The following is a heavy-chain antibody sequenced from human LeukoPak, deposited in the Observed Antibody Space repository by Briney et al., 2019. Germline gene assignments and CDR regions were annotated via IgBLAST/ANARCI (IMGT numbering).Heavy chain of an antibody. J-gene: IGHJ6*03. D-gene: IGHD6-6*01. V-gene: IGHV1-69*13. Sequence: SVKVSCKASGGTFSSYAISWVRQAPGQGLEWMGGIIPIFGTANYAQKFQGRVTITADESTSTAYMELSSLRSEDTAVYYCARGPGDYSSSSGYYYYYIDVWGKGTTVTVSS. CDR1: GGTFSSYA. CDR3: ARGPGDYSSSSGYYYYYIDV. CDR2: IIPIFGTA.